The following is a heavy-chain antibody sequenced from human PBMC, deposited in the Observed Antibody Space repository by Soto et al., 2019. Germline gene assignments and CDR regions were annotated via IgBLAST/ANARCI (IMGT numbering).Heavy chain of an antibody. Sequence: QVQLQASGPGLVKPSGTLSLTCAVSSGSISTNNWWHWVRQPPGKGLEWIGEIFHSGSTNYSPSLKSRVTMSVDLFKNQFSLSLSSVTAADTAVYYCASERGTRTYQGFDYWGQGTLVTVSS. V-gene: IGHV4-4*02. CDR2: IFHSGST. J-gene: IGHJ4*02. CDR3: ASERGTRTYQGFDY. CDR1: SGSISTNNW. D-gene: IGHD3-16*01.